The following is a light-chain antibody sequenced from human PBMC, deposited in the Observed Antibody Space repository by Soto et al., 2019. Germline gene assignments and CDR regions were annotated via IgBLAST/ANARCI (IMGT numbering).Light chain of an antibody. Sequence: QSVLTQPASVSGSPGQSITISCTGTSSDVGSYNLVSWYQQHPGKAPKFMIYEGTKRPSGVSNRFSGSKSCNTASLTISGLQAEDEADYYCCSYAGSSTLVFGGGTKVTVL. CDR1: SSDVGSYNL. CDR3: CSYAGSSTLV. J-gene: IGLJ3*02. V-gene: IGLV2-23*01. CDR2: EGT.